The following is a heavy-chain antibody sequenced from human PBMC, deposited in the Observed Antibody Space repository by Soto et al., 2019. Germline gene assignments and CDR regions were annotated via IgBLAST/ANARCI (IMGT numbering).Heavy chain of an antibody. CDR3: AILKGGIFRFLELTHDY. V-gene: IGHV1-18*01. Sequence: ASVKVSCKASGYTFTSYGISWVRQAPGQGLEWMGWISAYNGNTNYAQKLQGRVTMTTDTSTSTAYMELRSLRSDDTAVYYCAILKGGIFRFLELTHDYWGQGRLVTVSS. CDR2: ISAYNGNT. D-gene: IGHD3-3*01. J-gene: IGHJ4*02. CDR1: GYTFTSYG.